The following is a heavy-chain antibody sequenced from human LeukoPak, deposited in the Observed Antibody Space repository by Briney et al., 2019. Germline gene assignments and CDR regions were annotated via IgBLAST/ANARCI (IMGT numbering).Heavy chain of an antibody. CDR1: GFTVSSNY. Sequence: GGSLRLSCAASGFTVSSNYMSWVRQAPGKGLEWVSVIYSGGSTYYADSVKGRFTISRDNSKNTLYLQMNSLRAEDTAVYNCARDKYCGGDCLDYWGQGTLVTVSS. CDR3: ARDKYCGGDCLDY. V-gene: IGHV3-66*02. CDR2: IYSGGST. D-gene: IGHD2-21*01. J-gene: IGHJ4*02.